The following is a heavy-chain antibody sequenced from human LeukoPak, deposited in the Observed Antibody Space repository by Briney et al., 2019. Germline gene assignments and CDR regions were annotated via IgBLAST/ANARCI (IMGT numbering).Heavy chain of an antibody. CDR3: ARGGGLDV. D-gene: IGHD3-16*01. Sequence: GGSLRLSCVASGFTFSSYWMSWVRQAPGKGLEWVANIKQAGSEKYYVDSVKGRFTISRDNAKNSLYLQMSNLRAEDTAVYFCARGGGLDVWGQGATVTVSS. J-gene: IGHJ6*02. CDR2: IKQAGSEK. V-gene: IGHV3-7*03. CDR1: GFTFSSYW.